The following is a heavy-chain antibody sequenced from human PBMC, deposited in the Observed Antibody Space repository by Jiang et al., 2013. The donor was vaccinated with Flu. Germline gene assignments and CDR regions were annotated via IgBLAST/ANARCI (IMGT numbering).Heavy chain of an antibody. D-gene: IGHD1-26*01. CDR3: AKDRGAGTYYAATSMDS. V-gene: IGHV3-9*01. Sequence: LVPPGRSLRLSCAASGFTFDDYAMHWVRQGPGKGLEWVASLSWNSGRIAYADSVKSRFTISRDNTKNSLYLHMNSLRLEDTAVYYCAKDRGAGTYYAATSMDSWGQGTRVIVSS. CDR1: GFTFDDYA. J-gene: IGHJ5*01. CDR2: LSWNSGRI.